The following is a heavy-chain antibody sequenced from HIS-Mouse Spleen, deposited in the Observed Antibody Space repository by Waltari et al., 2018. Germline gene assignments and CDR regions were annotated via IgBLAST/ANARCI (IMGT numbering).Heavy chain of an antibody. J-gene: IGHJ2*01. D-gene: IGHD6-13*01. Sequence: QLQLQESGPGLVKPSETLSLTCTVPGVSISRSSHYWGWIRQPPGKGLEWIGSIYYSGSTYYNPSLKSRVTISVDTSKNQFSLKLSSVTAADTAVYYCAREIPYSSSWYDWYFDLWGRGTLVTVSS. CDR3: AREIPYSSSWYDWYFDL. CDR1: GVSISRSSHY. CDR2: IYYSGST. V-gene: IGHV4-39*07.